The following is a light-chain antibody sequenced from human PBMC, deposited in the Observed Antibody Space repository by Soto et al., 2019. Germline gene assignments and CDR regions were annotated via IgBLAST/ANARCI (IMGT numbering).Light chain of an antibody. J-gene: IGLJ2*01. CDR2: SND. Sequence: QSVLTQPPSASGPPGQRVTISCSGGSSNIERNSVEWYQQLPGTAPKLLIHSNDQRPSGVPDRFSGSKSVTSASLAITGLQSEDEADYYRASWDDSLDGPVFGGGTKLTVL. CDR1: SSNIERNS. V-gene: IGLV1-44*01. CDR3: ASWDDSLDGPV.